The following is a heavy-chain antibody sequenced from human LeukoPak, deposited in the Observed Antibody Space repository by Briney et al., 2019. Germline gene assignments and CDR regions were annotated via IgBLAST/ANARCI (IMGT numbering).Heavy chain of an antibody. V-gene: IGHV3-30*18. CDR1: GFTFSRNG. D-gene: IGHD2-2*01. CDR2: ISSDGKEK. CDR3: AKSTVPAAIYWFDP. J-gene: IGHJ5*02. Sequence: GGSLRLSCAVSGFTFSRNGMHWVRQAPGKGLECVAVISSDGKEKYYADSVKGRFTISRDNSKNTLYLQMNSLRAEDTAVYYRAKSTVPAAIYWFDPWGQGTLVTVSS.